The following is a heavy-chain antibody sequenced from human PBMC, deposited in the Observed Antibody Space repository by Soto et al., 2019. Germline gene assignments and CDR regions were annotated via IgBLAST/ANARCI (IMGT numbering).Heavy chain of an antibody. CDR2: IYYSGST. Sequence: PSETLSLTCTVSGGSISSYYWSWIRQPPGKGLEWIGYIYYSGSTNYNPSLKSRVTISVDTSKNQFSLKLSSVTAADTAVYYCARQRITGYYDSSGYWAFDIWGQGTMVTVSS. CDR3: ARQRITGYYDSSGYWAFDI. J-gene: IGHJ3*02. V-gene: IGHV4-59*08. CDR1: GGSISSYY. D-gene: IGHD3-22*01.